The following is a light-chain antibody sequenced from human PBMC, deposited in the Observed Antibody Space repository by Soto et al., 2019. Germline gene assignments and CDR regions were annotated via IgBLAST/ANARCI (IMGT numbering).Light chain of an antibody. Sequence: DIVLTQSPGTLSLSPGETATLSCRASQNVDNAYVAWYQQRPGQAPRLLIHGASTRATGIPDRFGGSGSGTDFALTVSRLEPEDFAVYYCQRYGNSPYTFGQGTKLEI. V-gene: IGKV3-20*01. CDR3: QRYGNSPYT. J-gene: IGKJ2*01. CDR2: GAS. CDR1: QNVDNAY.